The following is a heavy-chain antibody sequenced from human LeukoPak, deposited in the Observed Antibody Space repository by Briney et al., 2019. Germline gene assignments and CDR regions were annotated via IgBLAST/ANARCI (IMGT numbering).Heavy chain of an antibody. V-gene: IGHV1-18*01. D-gene: IGHD2-2*01. CDR1: GYTFTSYG. Sequence: ASVKVSCKASGYTFTSYGISWVRQAPGQGLEWMGWISAYNGNTNYAQKLQGRVTMTTDTSTSTAYMELSSLRSEDTAVYYCARARVDCSSTSCYFYYYGMDVWGQGTTVTVSS. CDR3: ARARVDCSSTSCYFYYYGMDV. J-gene: IGHJ6*02. CDR2: ISAYNGNT.